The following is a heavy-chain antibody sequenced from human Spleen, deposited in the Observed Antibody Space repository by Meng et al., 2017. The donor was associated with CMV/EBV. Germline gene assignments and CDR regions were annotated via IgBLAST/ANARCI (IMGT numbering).Heavy chain of an antibody. J-gene: IGHJ4*02. CDR2: IRYDRSNK. CDR1: GFRFNSYG. D-gene: IGHD1-26*01. CDR3: ARDLRVGATPFGFDY. V-gene: IGHV3-30*02. Sequence: GESLKISCAPSGFRFNSYGMHWVRQAPGKGLEWVTFIRYDRSNKYYADAVKGRFTISREDSKNTLYLRMNSLRAEDTAVYYCARDLRVGATPFGFDYWGQGTLVTVSS.